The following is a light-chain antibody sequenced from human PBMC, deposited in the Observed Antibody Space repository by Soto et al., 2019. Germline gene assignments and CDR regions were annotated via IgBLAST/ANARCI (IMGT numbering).Light chain of an antibody. Sequence: DIQMTQSPSSLSASVGDRVTITCRATQSISTYLNWYQQKPGKVPNLLIFAASSLLSGVPSRFSGSGSGTEFTLTISSLQPEDFATYYCQQLNSYLITFGQGTRLEI. CDR2: AAS. J-gene: IGKJ5*01. CDR1: QSISTY. V-gene: IGKV1-17*01. CDR3: QQLNSYLIT.